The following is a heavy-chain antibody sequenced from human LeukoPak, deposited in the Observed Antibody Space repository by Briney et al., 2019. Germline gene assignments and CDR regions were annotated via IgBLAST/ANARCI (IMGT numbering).Heavy chain of an antibody. D-gene: IGHD2-2*01. CDR2: IYYSGST. CDR1: GDSISTNNYY. CDR3: ARWGKVPAATDAFDV. V-gene: IGHV4-39*01. Sequence: SETLSLTCTVSGDSISTNNYYWGWIRQPPGKGLEWIGNIYYSGSTYYNPSLMSRVTISGDTSKNQFSLRLSSLTAADTAVYYCARWGKVPAATDAFDVWGQGSMVTVSS. J-gene: IGHJ3*01.